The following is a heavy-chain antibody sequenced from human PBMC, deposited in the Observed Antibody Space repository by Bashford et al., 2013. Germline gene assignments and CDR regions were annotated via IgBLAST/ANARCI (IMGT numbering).Heavy chain of an antibody. V-gene: IGHV1-2*02. D-gene: IGHD3-3*01. CDR3: ARLMATSYGIWSAYQAHYWYFDL. J-gene: IGHJ2*01. CDR2: INPNPNSGAT. Sequence: WVRQAPGQGLEWMGWINPNPNSGATKYAEMFQGRVTMTRDTSISTAYIELSSLGPDDTAFYYCARLMATSYGIWSAYQAHYWYFDLWGRGSLVTVSS.